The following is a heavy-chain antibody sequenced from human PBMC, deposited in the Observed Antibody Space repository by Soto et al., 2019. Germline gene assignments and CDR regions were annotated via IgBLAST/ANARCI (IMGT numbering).Heavy chain of an antibody. CDR3: TREPEDLTSNLDY. CDR2: ISSTTNYI. CDR1: GFTFRRYS. V-gene: IGHV3-21*06. Sequence: PGESLSLSNGASGFTFRRYSMNWVRQALGKRLEWVSSISSTTNYIYYGDSMKGRFTISRDNAKNSLYLEMNSLRAEDTAVYYCTREPEDLTSNLDYWGHG. D-gene: IGHD2-15*01. J-gene: IGHJ4*01.